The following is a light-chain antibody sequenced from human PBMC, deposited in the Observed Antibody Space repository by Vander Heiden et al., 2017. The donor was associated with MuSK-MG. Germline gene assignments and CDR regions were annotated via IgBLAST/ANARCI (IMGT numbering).Light chain of an antibody. J-gene: IGLJ1*01. CDR3: ISYTISSTRV. Sequence: QSALTQPASVSGSPGQSITISCTGTRSDVGGYNYVYWYQQHQGKGTKSMIYDVMNRTLVASNRFSGSKAGNTSSMTISALHAEDVADYYCISYTISSTRVFGTGTKITVL. CDR1: RSDVGGYNY. V-gene: IGLV2-14*01. CDR2: DVM.